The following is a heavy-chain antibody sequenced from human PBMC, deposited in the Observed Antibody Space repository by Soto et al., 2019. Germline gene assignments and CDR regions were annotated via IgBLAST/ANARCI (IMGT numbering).Heavy chain of an antibody. CDR1: GFTFSSYG. CDR3: AKGYYDFWSGYFDY. D-gene: IGHD3-3*01. J-gene: IGHJ4*02. V-gene: IGHV3-30*18. CDR2: ISYDGSNK. Sequence: PGGSLRLSCAASGFTFSSYGMHWVRQAPGKGLEWVAVISYDGSNKYYADSVKGRFTISRDNSKNTLYLQMNSLRAEDTAVYYCAKGYYDFWSGYFDYWGQGT.